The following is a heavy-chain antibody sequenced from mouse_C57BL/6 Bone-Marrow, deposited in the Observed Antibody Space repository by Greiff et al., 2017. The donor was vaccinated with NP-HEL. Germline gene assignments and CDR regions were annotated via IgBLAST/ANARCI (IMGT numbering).Heavy chain of an antibody. CDR2: ISSGSSTI. J-gene: IGHJ4*01. Sequence: DVMLVESGGGLVKPGGSLKLSCAASGFTFSDYGMHWVRQAPEKGLEWVAYISSGSSTIYYADTVKGRFTISRDNAKNTLFLQMTSLRSEDTAMYYCARYDYYGFYYAMDYWGQGTSVTVSS. D-gene: IGHD1-1*01. V-gene: IGHV5-17*01. CDR3: ARYDYYGFYYAMDY. CDR1: GFTFSDYG.